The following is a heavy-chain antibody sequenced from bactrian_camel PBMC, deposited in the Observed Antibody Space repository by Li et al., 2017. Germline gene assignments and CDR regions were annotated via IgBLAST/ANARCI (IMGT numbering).Heavy chain of an antibody. J-gene: IGHJ4*01. CDR2: IGYGGLS. V-gene: IGHV3S53*01. Sequence: HVQLVESGGASMQAGGSLRLTCKASGQMSSDYCMAWFRRTSTKEREGVAAIGYGGLSNYADPMKGRVTISRDNAKNTLYLQMNSLKPEDTATYYCAAGVRPMDCRPFASDYNYWGQGTQVTVS. CDR3: AAGVRPMDCRPFASDYNY. D-gene: IGHD3*01. CDR1: GQMSSDYC.